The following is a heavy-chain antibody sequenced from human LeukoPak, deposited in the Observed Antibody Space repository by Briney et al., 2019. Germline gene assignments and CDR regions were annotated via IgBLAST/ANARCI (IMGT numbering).Heavy chain of an antibody. J-gene: IGHJ4*02. CDR2: ISHSGTPT. Sequence: GGCLRLSCAASKFTFGAYSMNWVRQAPGKGLEWVSSISHSGTPTYYADSVRGRFTISRDNAKNSLYLQMNTLRAEDTAVYFCSTATYSSGYHYFESWGQGTLVTVSS. D-gene: IGHD5-18*01. CDR1: KFTFGAYS. CDR3: STATYSSGYHYFES. V-gene: IGHV3-21*01.